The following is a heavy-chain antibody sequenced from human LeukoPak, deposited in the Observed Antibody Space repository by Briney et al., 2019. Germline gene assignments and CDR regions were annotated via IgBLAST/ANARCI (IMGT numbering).Heavy chain of an antibody. CDR2: IYYSGST. J-gene: IGHJ5*02. Sequence: PSETLSLTCTVSGGSISSYYWSWIRQPPGKGLEWIGYIYYSGSTNYNPSLKSRVTISVDTSKNQFSLKLSSVTAADTAVYYCARAGSSWYVRSWFDPWGQGTLVTVSS. CDR3: ARAGSSWYVRSWFDP. D-gene: IGHD6-13*01. V-gene: IGHV4-59*01. CDR1: GGSISSYY.